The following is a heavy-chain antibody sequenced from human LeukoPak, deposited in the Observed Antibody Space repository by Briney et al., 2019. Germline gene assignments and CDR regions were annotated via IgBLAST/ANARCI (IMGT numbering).Heavy chain of an antibody. CDR3: ARGPTVSTNYYYYYMDV. D-gene: IGHD4-11*01. Sequence: ASVKVSCKASGYTFTGYYMHWVRQAPGQGLEWMGWINPNSGGTNYAQKFQGRVTVTRDTSIRTAYMDLTRLRSDDTAVYYCARGPTVSTNYYYYYMDVWGKGTTVTVSS. CDR1: GYTFTGYY. CDR2: INPNSGGT. J-gene: IGHJ6*03. V-gene: IGHV1-2*02.